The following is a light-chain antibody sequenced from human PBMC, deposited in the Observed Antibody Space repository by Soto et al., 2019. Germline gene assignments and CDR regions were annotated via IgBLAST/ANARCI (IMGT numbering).Light chain of an antibody. V-gene: IGKV3-20*01. J-gene: IGKJ1*01. CDR3: QQYGTSPRT. Sequence: EIVLTQSPGTLSLSPGERATLSCRASQSVSSNNLAWYQQKPGQAPRLVIYGASSRATGIPDRFSGSGSGTDFTLTISRLEPEDFAVYYCQQYGTSPRTFGQGTKVEIK. CDR1: QSVSSNN. CDR2: GAS.